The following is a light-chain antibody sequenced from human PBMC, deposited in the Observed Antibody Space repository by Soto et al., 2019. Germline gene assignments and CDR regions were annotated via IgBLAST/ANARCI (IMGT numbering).Light chain of an antibody. Sequence: EIVMTQSPATLSVSPGERATLSLMASQSVSINLAWYQQKPGQAPRLLIYGASTRATGIPARFSGSGSGTEFTLTISSLQSEDFAVYYCQQYNNWPPWAFGQGTKVDIK. J-gene: IGKJ1*01. CDR3: QQYNNWPPWA. CDR1: QSVSIN. V-gene: IGKV3-15*01. CDR2: GAS.